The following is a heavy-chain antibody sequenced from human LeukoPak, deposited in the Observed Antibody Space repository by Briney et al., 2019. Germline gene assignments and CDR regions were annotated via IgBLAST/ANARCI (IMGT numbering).Heavy chain of an antibody. CDR2: INVGGDTA. D-gene: IGHD3-3*01. CDR3: CFGVLSSVYFDY. V-gene: IGHV3-23*01. CDR1: GFTFSDYA. J-gene: IGHJ4*02. Sequence: PGGSLRLSCSASGFTFSDYALNWVRQAPGKGLVWVSTINVGGDTAYYADSVKGRFTTSRDTSKNTLYLYMNSLRAEDTALYYCCFGVLSSVYFDYWGQGTLVTVSS.